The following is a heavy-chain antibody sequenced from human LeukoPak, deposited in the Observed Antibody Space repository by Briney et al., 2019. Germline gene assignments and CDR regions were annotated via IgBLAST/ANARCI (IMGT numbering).Heavy chain of an antibody. D-gene: IGHD1-14*01. CDR1: GYTFTSYG. CDR2: ISAYNGNT. Sequence: GASVKVSCKVSGYTFTSYGISWVRQAPGQGLEWMGWISAYNGNTNYAQKLQGRVTMTTDTSTSTAYMELRSLRSDDTAVYYCAKDITLEPWYGMDVWGQGTTVTVSS. CDR3: AKDITLEPWYGMDV. V-gene: IGHV1-18*01. J-gene: IGHJ6*02.